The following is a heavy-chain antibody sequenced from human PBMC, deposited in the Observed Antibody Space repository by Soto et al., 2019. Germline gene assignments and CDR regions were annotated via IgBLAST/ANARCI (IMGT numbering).Heavy chain of an antibody. V-gene: IGHV3-30*18. CDR1: GFTFSSYG. CDR2: ISYDGSNK. Sequence: GGSLRLSCAASGFTFSSYGMHWVRQAPGKGLEWVAVISYDGSNKYYADSVKGRFTISRDNSKNTLYLQMNSLRAEDTAVYYCAKDRGWSGSCYSCDAFDIWGQGTMVTVSS. CDR3: AKDRGWSGSCYSCDAFDI. D-gene: IGHD2-15*01. J-gene: IGHJ3*02.